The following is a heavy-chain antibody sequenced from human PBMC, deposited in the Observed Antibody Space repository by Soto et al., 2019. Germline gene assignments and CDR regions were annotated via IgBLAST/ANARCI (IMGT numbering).Heavy chain of an antibody. V-gene: IGHV1-46*03. D-gene: IGHD6-13*01. CDR1: GYTFTDYY. CDR3: ARDQENSCWSYY. Sequence: QVQLVQSGAEVKKPGASVKVSCKASGYTFTDYYIHWVRQAPGQGLEWVGKINPNGGTTTYAQKFQGRVTVTGDTSTSTVYMELNSLRSEDTAFYYCARDQENSCWSYYWGQGTLVSVSS. CDR2: INPNGGTT. J-gene: IGHJ4*02.